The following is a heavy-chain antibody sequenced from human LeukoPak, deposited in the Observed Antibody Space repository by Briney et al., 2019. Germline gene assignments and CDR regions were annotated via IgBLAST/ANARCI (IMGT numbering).Heavy chain of an antibody. CDR3: ARTNRSSSWEESWFDP. J-gene: IGHJ5*02. D-gene: IGHD6-13*01. CDR1: GYTFTSYD. Sequence: AASVKVSCKASGYTFTSYDINWVRQATGQGLEWMGWMNPNSGNTGYAQKFQGRVTMTRNTPISTAYMELSSLRSEDTAVYYCARTNRSSSWEESWFDPWGQGTLVTVSS. V-gene: IGHV1-8*01. CDR2: MNPNSGNT.